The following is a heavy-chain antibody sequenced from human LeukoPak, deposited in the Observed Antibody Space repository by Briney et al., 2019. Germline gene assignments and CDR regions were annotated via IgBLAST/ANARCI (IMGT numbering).Heavy chain of an antibody. CDR3: GRDWKLDY. D-gene: IGHD1-1*01. CDR2: ISGSGGST. V-gene: IGHV3-23*01. CDR1: GFTFNTFA. J-gene: IGHJ4*02. Sequence: GGSLRLSCAASGFTFNTFAMTWVRQAPGKGLEWVSVISGSGGSTYYADSVKGRFTISRDNSRTTLYLQMNTLRVEDTAIYYCGRDWKLDYWGQGTLVTVSS.